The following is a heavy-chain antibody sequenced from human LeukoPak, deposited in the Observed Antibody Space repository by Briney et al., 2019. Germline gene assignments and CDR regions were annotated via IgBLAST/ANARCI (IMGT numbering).Heavy chain of an antibody. CDR1: VCTFSSYW. Sequence: GGSLRLSCAASVCTFSSYWMHWVRQAPGKGLVWVSRINSDGSSTSYADSVKGRFTISRDNAKNTLYLQMNSLRAEDTAVYYCARDSHGDYVDFDYWGQGTLVTVSS. J-gene: IGHJ4*02. CDR3: ARDSHGDYVDFDY. V-gene: IGHV3-74*01. CDR2: INSDGSST. D-gene: IGHD4-17*01.